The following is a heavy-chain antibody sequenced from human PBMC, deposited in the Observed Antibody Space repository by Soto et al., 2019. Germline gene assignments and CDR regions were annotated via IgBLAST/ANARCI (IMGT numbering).Heavy chain of an antibody. CDR3: AKSGSSAWYGWFDP. V-gene: IGHV2-5*01. CDR2: IYWNDDK. Sequence: GPTLVNPTQSLTLTCILSGLSLGTSGVCVGWIRQPPGKALEWLGFIYWNDDKRYSPSLKSRLTITKDTSKNQVVLTMTNMDPVDTATYYGAKSGSSAWYGWFDPGGQETLVTV. D-gene: IGHD6-19*01. J-gene: IGHJ5*01. CDR1: GLSLGTSGVC.